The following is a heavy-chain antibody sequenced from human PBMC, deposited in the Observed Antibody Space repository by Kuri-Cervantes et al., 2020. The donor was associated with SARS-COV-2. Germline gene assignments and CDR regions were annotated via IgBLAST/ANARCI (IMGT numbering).Heavy chain of an antibody. J-gene: IGHJ4*02. CDR1: GGSISSSSYF. CDR2: IYYSGST. V-gene: IGHV4-39*01. CDR3: ARTTLAGPSHFDY. D-gene: IGHD6-13*01. Sequence: SETLSLTCTVSGGSISSSSYFWGWIRQAPGKGLEWIGSIYYSGSTYYNPSLKSRVTISVDTSKNQFSLQLTSVTAADTAVYYCARTTLAGPSHFDYWGQGILVTVSS.